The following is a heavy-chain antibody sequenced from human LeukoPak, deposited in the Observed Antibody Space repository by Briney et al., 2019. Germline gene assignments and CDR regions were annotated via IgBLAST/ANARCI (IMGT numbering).Heavy chain of an antibody. J-gene: IGHJ4*02. Sequence: ASVKVSCKVSGYTLTELSMHWVRQAPGKGLEWMGGFDPEDGETIYAQKFQGRVTMTEDTSTDTAYMELSSLRSEDTAVYYCATSPYYYGSGSYYRWDYWGQGTLVTVSS. V-gene: IGHV1-24*01. CDR2: FDPEDGET. CDR3: ATSPYYYGSGSYYRWDY. D-gene: IGHD3-10*01. CDR1: GYTLTELS.